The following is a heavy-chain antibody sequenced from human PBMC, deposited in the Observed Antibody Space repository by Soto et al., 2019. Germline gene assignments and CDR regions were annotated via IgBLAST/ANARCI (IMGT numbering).Heavy chain of an antibody. Sequence: PSETLSLTCTVSGGSISSYYWSWIRQPPGKGLEWIGYIYYSGSTNYNPSLKSRVTISVDTSKNQFSLKLSSVTAADTAVYYCARRPRASSGWYEDAFDIWGQGTMVTVSS. CDR2: IYYSGST. CDR3: ARRPRASSGWYEDAFDI. J-gene: IGHJ3*02. CDR1: GGSISSYY. D-gene: IGHD6-19*01. V-gene: IGHV4-59*08.